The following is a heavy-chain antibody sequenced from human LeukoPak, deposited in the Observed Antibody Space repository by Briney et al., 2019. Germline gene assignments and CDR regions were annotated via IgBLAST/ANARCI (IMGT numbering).Heavy chain of an antibody. CDR1: GYTFTSYG. CDR2: ISAYNGDT. Sequence: ASVKVSCKASGYTFTSYGISWVRQAPGQGLEWMGWISAYNGDTNYAQKFQGRVTTTTDTSTSTAYMELRSLRSDDTAVYYCARGRDITGYSDYWGQGTLVTVSS. V-gene: IGHV1-18*01. D-gene: IGHD3-22*01. CDR3: ARGRDITGYSDY. J-gene: IGHJ4*02.